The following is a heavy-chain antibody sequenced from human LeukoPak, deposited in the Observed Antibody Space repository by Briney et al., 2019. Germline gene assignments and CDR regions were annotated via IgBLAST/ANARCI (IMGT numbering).Heavy chain of an antibody. Sequence: GASVKVSCKASGYTFTGYYMHWVRQAPGQGLEWMGIINPSGGSTSYAQKFQGRATLTRDTSTSTVYMELSSMRSEDTAVYYCATCCRGGSSRGQGTLVTVSS. CDR3: ATCCRGGSS. J-gene: IGHJ4*02. D-gene: IGHD3-10*01. CDR2: INPSGGST. CDR1: GYTFTGYY. V-gene: IGHV1-46*01.